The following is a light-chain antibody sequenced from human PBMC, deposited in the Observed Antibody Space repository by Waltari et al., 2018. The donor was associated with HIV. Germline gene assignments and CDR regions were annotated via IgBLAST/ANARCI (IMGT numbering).Light chain of an antibody. CDR1: SSDVGGYNY. CDR2: DVT. V-gene: IGLV2-14*01. CDR3: NSYRSSSTRV. J-gene: IGLJ3*02. Sequence: QSALTQPASVSGSPGQSITISCTGTSSDVGGYNYVSWYQKHPGKAPKLMIYDVTNRPSGVSNRFSGSKSGNTASRTISGLQAEDEADYYCNSYRSSSTRVFGGGTKLTVL.